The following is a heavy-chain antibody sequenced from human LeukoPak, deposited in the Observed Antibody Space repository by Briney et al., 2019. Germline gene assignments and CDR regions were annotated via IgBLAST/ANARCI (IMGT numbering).Heavy chain of an antibody. Sequence: PGGSLRLSCAASGFTFSSYAMSWVRQAPGKGLEWVSAISGSGGSTYYADSVKGRFTISRDNSKSTLYLQMNSLRAEDTAVYYCAKPDLSAPYYYMDVWGKGTTVTVSS. CDR3: AKPDLSAPYYYMDV. V-gene: IGHV3-23*01. J-gene: IGHJ6*03. CDR1: GFTFSSYA. CDR2: ISGSGGST.